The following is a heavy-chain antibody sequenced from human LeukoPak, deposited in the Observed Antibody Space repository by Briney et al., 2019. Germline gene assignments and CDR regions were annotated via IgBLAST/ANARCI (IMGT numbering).Heavy chain of an antibody. J-gene: IGHJ4*02. V-gene: IGHV4-4*07. CDR3: ARDAIAVADSYYFDY. Sequence: SETLSLTCTVSGGSISSYYWSWIRQPAGKGLEWIGRIYTSGSTNYNPSLKSRVTMSVDTSKNQFSLKLGSVTAADTAVYYCARDAIAVADSYYFDYWGQGTLVTVSS. CDR1: GGSISSYY. CDR2: IYTSGST. D-gene: IGHD6-19*01.